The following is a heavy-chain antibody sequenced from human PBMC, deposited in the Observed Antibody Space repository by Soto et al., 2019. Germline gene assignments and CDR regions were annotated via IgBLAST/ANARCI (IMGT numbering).Heavy chain of an antibody. J-gene: IGHJ5*02. D-gene: IGHD4-17*01. V-gene: IGHV4-31*03. CDR3: ASSTVTTSRYWFDP. CDR1: GGSISSGGYY. CDR2: IYYSGST. Sequence: SETLSLTCTVSGGSISSGGYYWSWIRQHPGKGLEWIGYIYYSGSTYYNPSLKSRVTISVDTSKNQFSLKLSSVTAADTAVYYCASSTVTTSRYWFDPWGQGTLVTVSS.